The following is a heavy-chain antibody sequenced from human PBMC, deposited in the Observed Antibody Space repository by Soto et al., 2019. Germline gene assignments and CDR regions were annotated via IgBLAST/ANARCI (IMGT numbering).Heavy chain of an antibody. Sequence: SETLSLTCAVYGGSFSGNYWSWIRQPPGKGLEWIGEINHSGSTNYNPSLKSRVTISVDTPKNQFSLKLSSVTAADTAVYYCARGFPLHRLFSWTLANFRWFDPCALRTPVPVSA. CDR3: ARGFPLHRLFSWTLANFRWFDP. V-gene: IGHV4-34*01. CDR1: GGSFSGNY. D-gene: IGHD1-1*01. J-gene: IGHJ5*02. CDR2: INHSGST.